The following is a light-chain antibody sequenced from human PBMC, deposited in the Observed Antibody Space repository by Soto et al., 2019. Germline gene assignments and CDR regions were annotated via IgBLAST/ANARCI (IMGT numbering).Light chain of an antibody. V-gene: IGKV1-39*01. Sequence: DVQMTQSPSSLSASVGDRVSITCRASQSIKTYLNWYQQKPGKDPKLLIFGSYNLQSGVTPRFSCTGSGTDGTLIISSLQPEDFATYFWQQTYFIPLTFGQGTKVDLK. J-gene: IGKJ1*01. CDR1: QSIKTY. CDR2: GSY. CDR3: QQTYFIPLT.